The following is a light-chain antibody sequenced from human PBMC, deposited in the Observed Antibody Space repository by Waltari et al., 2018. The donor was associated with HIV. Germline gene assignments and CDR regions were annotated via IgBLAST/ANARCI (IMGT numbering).Light chain of an antibody. Sequence: QSALTQPASVSGSPGQSITISCTGTRSAVGDYNFFSWYQQHPGRAPKLIIYVVIRRPSGVSNRSSGSKSGNTASLTISGLQAEDEADYSCGSYTNTTTSVVFGGGTKLTVL. CDR3: GSYTNTTTSVV. J-gene: IGLJ2*01. V-gene: IGLV2-14*01. CDR1: RSAVGDYNF. CDR2: VVI.